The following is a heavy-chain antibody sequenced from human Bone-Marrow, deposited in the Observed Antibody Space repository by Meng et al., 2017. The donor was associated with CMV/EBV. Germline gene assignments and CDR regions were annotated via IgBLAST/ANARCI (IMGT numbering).Heavy chain of an antibody. V-gene: IGHV3-49*04. D-gene: IGHD6-19*01. CDR3: TRDSGDSERWLGPFD. Sequence: GESLKISCSASGFTFGNFAMSWVRQAPGKGLEWITFIRSKPFGGTTQYAASVKGRFTISRDDSRGIVYLQMNSLKTEDTAVYYCTRDSGDSERWLGPFDWGQGTLVTVSS. J-gene: IGHJ4*02. CDR2: IRSKPFGGTT. CDR1: GFTFGNFA.